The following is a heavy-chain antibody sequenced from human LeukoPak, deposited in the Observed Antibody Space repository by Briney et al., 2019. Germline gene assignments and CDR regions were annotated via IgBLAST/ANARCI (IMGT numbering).Heavy chain of an antibody. CDR2: INPSGGST. J-gene: IGHJ4*02. V-gene: IGHV1-46*01. CDR3: ARDYRIAAAGTWVFDY. D-gene: IGHD6-13*01. Sequence: ASVKVSCKASGYTFTGYYMHWVRQAPGQGLEWMGIINPSGGSTTYAQKFQGRVTMTRDTSTSTVYMELSSLRSEDTAVYYCARDYRIAAAGTWVFDYWGQGTLVTVSS. CDR1: GYTFTGYY.